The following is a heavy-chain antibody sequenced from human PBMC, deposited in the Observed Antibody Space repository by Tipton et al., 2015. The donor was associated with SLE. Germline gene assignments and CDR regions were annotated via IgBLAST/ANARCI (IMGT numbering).Heavy chain of an antibody. CDR2: IYTSGST. J-gene: IGHJ4*02. Sequence: SLTCTVSGGSISSGGYYWSWIRQPAGKGLEWIGRIYTSGSTKYNPSLKSRVTISVDTSKNQFSLKLSSVTAADTAVYYCARGNFGKYYFDYWGPGTLVTVSS. V-gene: IGHV4-61*02. CDR1: GGSISSGGYY. CDR3: ARGNFGKYYFDY. D-gene: IGHD3-3*01.